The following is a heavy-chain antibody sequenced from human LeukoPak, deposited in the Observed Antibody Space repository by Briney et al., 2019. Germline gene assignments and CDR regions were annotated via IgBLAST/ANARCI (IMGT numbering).Heavy chain of an antibody. V-gene: IGHV3-74*01. J-gene: IGHJ1*01. Sequence: PGGSLRLSCAASGFTFSTYWMHWVRQAPGKGLVWVSRIKSDGSTNYADSVKGRFTTSRDNAKNTLSLQMNSLRPEDTGVYYCARAPSEIGGYYPEYFRHWGQGTLVTVSS. D-gene: IGHD3-22*01. CDR2: IKSDGST. CDR3: ARAPSEIGGYYPEYFRH. CDR1: GFTFSTYW.